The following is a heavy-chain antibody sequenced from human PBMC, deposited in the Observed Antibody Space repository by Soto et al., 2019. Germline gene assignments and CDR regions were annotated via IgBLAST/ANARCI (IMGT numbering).Heavy chain of an antibody. Sequence: PGGSLRLSCAASGFTVSSNYMSWVRRAPGKGLEWVSVIYSGGSTYYADSVKGRFTISRDNSKNTLYLQMNSLRAEDTAVYYCASHYYDSSGYYYAPWGQGTLVTVSS. J-gene: IGHJ5*02. V-gene: IGHV3-53*01. CDR3: ASHYYDSSGYYYAP. CDR2: IYSGGST. CDR1: GFTVSSNY. D-gene: IGHD3-22*01.